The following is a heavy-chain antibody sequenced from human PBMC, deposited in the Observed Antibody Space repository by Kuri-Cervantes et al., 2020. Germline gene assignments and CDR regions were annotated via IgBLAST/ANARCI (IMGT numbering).Heavy chain of an antibody. D-gene: IGHD2-15*01. J-gene: IGHJ1*01. V-gene: IGHV3-30-3*01. CDR3: ARDGLVVVVGATHEYLQK. CDR1: GYIFTSYY. CDR2: ILYDGSNK. Sequence: GYIFTSYYMHWVRQAPAKGLAWVAGILYDGSNKYYADSVKGRFTITRDNSKYTLYLQMNSLRAEDTAVYYCARDGLVVVVGATHEYLQKWGQGTLVTVSS.